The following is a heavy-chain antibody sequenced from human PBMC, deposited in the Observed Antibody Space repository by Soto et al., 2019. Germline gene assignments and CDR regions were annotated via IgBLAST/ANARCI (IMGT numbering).Heavy chain of an antibody. J-gene: IGHJ5*02. CDR2: IYWDDDK. CDR1: GFSLSTSGVG. Sequence: QITLKESGPTLVKPTQTLTLTCTFSGFSLSTSGVGVGWIRQPPGKALEWLALIYWDDDKRYSPSLKSRLIITKDTSHHQVVLTMTNMDPVDTATYYCAHSSYGDKWFDPWGQGTLVTVSS. D-gene: IGHD5-18*01. CDR3: AHSSYGDKWFDP. V-gene: IGHV2-5*02.